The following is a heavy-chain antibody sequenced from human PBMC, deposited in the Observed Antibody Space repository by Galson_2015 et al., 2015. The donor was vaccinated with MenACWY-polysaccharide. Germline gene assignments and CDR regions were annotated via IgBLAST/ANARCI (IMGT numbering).Heavy chain of an antibody. CDR1: GFAFSSYS. Sequence: SLRLSCAASGFAFSSYSMNWVRQAPGKGLEWLSYITDSGGSIFYADSVKGRFTISRDNAKNSLYLQMNSLRAEDTAVYYCARDKAVGATHFDYWGRGTLVTVSS. CDR2: ITDSGGSI. V-gene: IGHV3-48*01. D-gene: IGHD1-26*01. CDR3: ARDKAVGATHFDY. J-gene: IGHJ4*02.